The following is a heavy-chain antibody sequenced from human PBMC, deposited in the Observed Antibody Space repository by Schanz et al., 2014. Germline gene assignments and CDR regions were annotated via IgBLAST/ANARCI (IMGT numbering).Heavy chain of an antibody. V-gene: IGHV3-48*01. J-gene: IGHJ3*01. CDR1: GFTFSTYA. D-gene: IGHD3-22*01. CDR2: ISGSSSTK. Sequence: VQLLQSGGALVQPGGSLRLSCSASGFTFSTYAMSWARQTPGKGLEWVSYISGSSSTKYYADSVKGRFTISRDNGKNSLYLQMNSVRAEDTALYCCPRDYESDFSSPRHDAVDVWGQGTVVTVSS. CDR3: PRDYESDFSSPRHDAVDV.